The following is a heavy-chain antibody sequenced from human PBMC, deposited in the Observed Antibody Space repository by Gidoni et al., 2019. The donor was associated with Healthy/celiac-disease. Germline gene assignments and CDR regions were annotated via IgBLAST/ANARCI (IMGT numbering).Heavy chain of an antibody. V-gene: IGHV4-34*01. CDR3: AKAPIVATAVYYFDY. Sequence: QVQLQQWGAGLLKPSETLSLTCAVYGGSFCGYYWSWIRQPPGKGLEWIGEINHSGSTNYNPSLKSRVTISVDTSKNQFSLKLSSVTAADTAVYYCAKAPIVATAVYYFDYWGQGTLVTVSS. CDR1: GGSFCGYY. D-gene: IGHD5-12*01. J-gene: IGHJ4*02. CDR2: INHSGST.